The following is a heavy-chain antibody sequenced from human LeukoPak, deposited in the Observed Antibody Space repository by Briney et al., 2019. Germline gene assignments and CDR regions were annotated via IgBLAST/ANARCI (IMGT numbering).Heavy chain of an antibody. CDR3: ARGSTHSSSWYVPYRDYYYYGMDV. J-gene: IGHJ6*02. CDR2: IYSGGST. D-gene: IGHD6-13*01. CDR1: GFTVSSNY. V-gene: IGHV3-66*01. Sequence: QTGGSLRLSCAASGFTVSSNYMSWVRQAPGKGLEWVSVIYSGGSTYYADSVKGRFTISRDNSKNTLYLQMNSLRAEDTAVYYCARGSTHSSSWYVPYRDYYYYGMDVWGQGTTVTVSS.